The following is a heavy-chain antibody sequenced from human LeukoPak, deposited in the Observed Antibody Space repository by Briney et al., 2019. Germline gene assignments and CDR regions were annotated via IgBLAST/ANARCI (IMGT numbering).Heavy chain of an antibody. V-gene: IGHV3-21*01. CDR3: ARDLSGSYYD. CDR1: GFTFSSYS. CDR2: ISSSSTYI. Sequence: KPGGSLRLSCAASGFTFSSYSMNWVRQAPGKGLEWVSSISSSSTYIYYADSVKGRFTISRDNAKNSLYLQMNSLRAEDTAVYYCARDLSGSYYDWGQGTLVTVSS. J-gene: IGHJ4*02. D-gene: IGHD1-26*01.